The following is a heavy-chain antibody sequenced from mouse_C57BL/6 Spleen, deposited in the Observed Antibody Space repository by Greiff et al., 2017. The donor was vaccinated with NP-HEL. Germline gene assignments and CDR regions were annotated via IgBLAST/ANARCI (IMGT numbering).Heavy chain of an antibody. D-gene: IGHD2-1*01. V-gene: IGHV2-9-1*01. Sequence: QVQLKESGPGLVAPSQSLSITCTVSGFSLTSYAISWVRQPPGKGLEWLGVIWTGGGTNYNSALKSRLSISKDNSKSQVFLKMNSLQTDDTARYYCARNPLYYGNSPSYAMDYWGQGTSVTVSS. J-gene: IGHJ4*01. CDR3: ARNPLYYGNSPSYAMDY. CDR1: GFSLTSYA. CDR2: IWTGGGT.